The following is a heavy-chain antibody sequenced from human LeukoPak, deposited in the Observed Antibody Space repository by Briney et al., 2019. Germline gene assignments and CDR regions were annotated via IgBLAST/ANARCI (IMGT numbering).Heavy chain of an antibody. D-gene: IGHD2-21*02. Sequence: GESLKISCEGSGYSFSNYWIGWVRQMPGKGLERMGIIYPGDYETRYSPSFQGLVTISVDKSISTAYLQWSSLKASATAMYYCAIPPGYCGNDCSFDHWGQGTLVTVSS. V-gene: IGHV5-51*01. CDR2: IYPGDYET. CDR3: AIPPGYCGNDCSFDH. J-gene: IGHJ4*02. CDR1: GYSFSNYW.